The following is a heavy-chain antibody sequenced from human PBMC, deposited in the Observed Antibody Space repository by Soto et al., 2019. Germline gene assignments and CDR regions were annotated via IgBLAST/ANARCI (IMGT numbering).Heavy chain of an antibody. CDR1: GGSISSGGYY. CDR2: IYYSGST. Sequence: QVQLQESGPGLVKPSQTLSLTCTVSGGSISSGGYYWSWIRQHPGKGLEWIGYIYYSGSTYYNPSLKRRVTISVDTSKNQFSLKLSFVTAADTAVYYCARVRGYSGYDTYYYFDYWGQGTLVTVSS. V-gene: IGHV4-31*03. D-gene: IGHD5-12*01. CDR3: ARVRGYSGYDTYYYFDY. J-gene: IGHJ4*02.